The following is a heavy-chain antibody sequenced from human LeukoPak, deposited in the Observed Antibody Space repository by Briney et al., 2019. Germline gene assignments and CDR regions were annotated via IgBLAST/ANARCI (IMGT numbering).Heavy chain of an antibody. J-gene: IGHJ5*02. V-gene: IGHV4-61*01. Sequence: SQTLSLTCTVSGGSISSGSYYWSWIRQPPGKGLEWIGYIYYSGSTNYNPSLKSRVTISVDTSKNQFSLKLSSVTAADTAVYYCARSRITMVRGVFDPWGQGTLVTVSS. D-gene: IGHD3-10*01. CDR2: IYYSGST. CDR3: ARSRITMVRGVFDP. CDR1: GGSISSGSYY.